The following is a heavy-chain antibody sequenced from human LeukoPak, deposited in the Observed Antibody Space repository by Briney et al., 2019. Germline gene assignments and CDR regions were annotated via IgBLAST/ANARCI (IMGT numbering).Heavy chain of an antibody. D-gene: IGHD3-22*01. CDR1: GGSISSYY. Sequence: SETLSLTCTVSGGSISSYYWSWIRQPPGKGLERIGYIHYSGSTNYTPSLKSRVTISVDTSKNQFSLKLSSVAAADTAVYYSASFYDSSGYYSQAYWGQGALVTVSS. V-gene: IGHV4-59*12. J-gene: IGHJ4*02. CDR3: ASFYDSSGYYSQAY. CDR2: IHYSGST.